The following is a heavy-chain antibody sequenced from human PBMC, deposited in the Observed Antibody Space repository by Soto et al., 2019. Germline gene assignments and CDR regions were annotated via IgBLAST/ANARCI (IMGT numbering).Heavy chain of an antibody. D-gene: IGHD3-10*01. V-gene: IGHV3-30-3*01. CDR3: ARGQNYGSGSYYTNDY. CDR2: ISYDGSNK. Sequence: QVQLVESGGGVVQPGRSLRLSCAASGFTFSSYAMHWVRQAPGKGLEWVAVISYDGSNKYYADSVKGRFTISRDNSENTLYLQMNSLRAEDTAVYYCARGQNYGSGSYYTNDYWGQGTLVTVSS. CDR1: GFTFSSYA. J-gene: IGHJ4*02.